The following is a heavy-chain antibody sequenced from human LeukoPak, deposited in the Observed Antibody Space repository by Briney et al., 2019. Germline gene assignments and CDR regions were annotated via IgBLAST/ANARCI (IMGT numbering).Heavy chain of an antibody. V-gene: IGHV3-30*04. D-gene: IGHD2-21*02. CDR3: ARELLCGGDCHYYYGMDV. CDR1: EFTFSSYA. CDR2: ISYDGGNQ. Sequence: GGSLRLSCAASEFTFSSYAMHWVRQAPGKGLEWVAVISYDGGNQYYADSVKGRFTISRDNSKKTLFLQMNSLRTEDTAVYYCARELLCGGDCHYYYGMDVWGQGTTVTVSS. J-gene: IGHJ6*02.